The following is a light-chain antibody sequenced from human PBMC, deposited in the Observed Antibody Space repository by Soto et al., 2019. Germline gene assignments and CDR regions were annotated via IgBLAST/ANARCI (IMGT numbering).Light chain of an antibody. CDR1: QTISSW. V-gene: IGKV1-5*03. J-gene: IGKJ1*01. CDR3: QPYNSYSEA. Sequence: DIQMTQSPSTLSASVRDRVTITCRASQTISSWLAWFQQRPGKAPKLLIYKASTLKSGVPSRFSGSASGTEFTLTISSLQPDDVATYYCQPYNSYSEAFGQGTKVDIK. CDR2: KAS.